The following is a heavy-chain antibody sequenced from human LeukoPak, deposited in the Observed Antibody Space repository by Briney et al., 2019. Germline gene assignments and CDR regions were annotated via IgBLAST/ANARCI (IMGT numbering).Heavy chain of an antibody. CDR3: TTTLYSSSPFDY. Sequence: GGSLRLSCAASGFSFNNAWMSWVRQAPGKGLEWVGRIKSKTDGETTDYAAPVKGRFTISRDDSKNTVYLQMNSLKSEDTAVYYCTTTLYSSSPFDYWGQGALVPVSS. V-gene: IGHV3-15*01. CDR1: GFSFNNAW. D-gene: IGHD6-6*01. CDR2: IKSKTDGETT. J-gene: IGHJ4*02.